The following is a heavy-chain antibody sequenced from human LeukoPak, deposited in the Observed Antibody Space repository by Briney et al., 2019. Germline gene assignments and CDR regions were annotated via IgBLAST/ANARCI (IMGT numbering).Heavy chain of an antibody. J-gene: IGHJ4*02. CDR3: ARGNEYTWWQ. CDR1: DGSIKTNYW. V-gene: IGHV4-4*02. CDR2: TWHSGSST. D-gene: IGHD2-15*01. Sequence: PSETLSLTCTVSDGSIKTNYWWTWVRQPPGKGLEWIGETWHSGSSTNYNLSLKSRVTISVDKPKSQFSLKLTSVTAADTAIYYCARGNEYTWWQWSQGTLVTVSS.